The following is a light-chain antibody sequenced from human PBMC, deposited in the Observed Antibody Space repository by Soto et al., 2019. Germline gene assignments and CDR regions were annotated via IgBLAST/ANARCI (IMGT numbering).Light chain of an antibody. Sequence: QSVLTQPPSASGSPGQSVTISCTGTSSDVGGYNYVSWYQQHPGKAPKLMIYEVSKRPSGVPDRFSGSKSGNTASLTVSGLQAEDEADYYCSSYAGSNNLDEVFGGGTKLTVL. V-gene: IGLV2-8*01. CDR1: SSDVGGYNY. J-gene: IGLJ2*01. CDR3: SSYAGSNNLDEV. CDR2: EVS.